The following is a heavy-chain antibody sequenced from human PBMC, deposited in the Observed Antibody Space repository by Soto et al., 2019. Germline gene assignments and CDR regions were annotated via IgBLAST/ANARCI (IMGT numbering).Heavy chain of an antibody. CDR1: GGSISSSSYY. Sequence: PSETLSLTCTVSGGSISSSSYYWGWIRQPPGKGLEWIGSIYYSGSTYYNPSLKSRVTISVDTSKNQFSLKLSSVTAADTAVYYCARNPGYCSGGSCYSDWFDPWGQGTLVTVSS. CDR2: IYYSGST. CDR3: ARNPGYCSGGSCYSDWFDP. V-gene: IGHV4-39*01. J-gene: IGHJ5*02. D-gene: IGHD2-15*01.